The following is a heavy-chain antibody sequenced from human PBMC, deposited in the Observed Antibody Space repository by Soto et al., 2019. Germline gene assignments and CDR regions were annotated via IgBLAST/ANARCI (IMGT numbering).Heavy chain of an antibody. CDR3: ARGNALDI. V-gene: IGHV1-69*13. Sequence: ASVKVSCKASGGTFSSFSINWVRQAPGQGPEWMGGTIPILGTANYAQKFQGRVTIIADETTNTASLELTSLRSEDTAVYYCARGNALDIWGQGTTVTVSS. CDR1: GGTFSSFS. CDR2: TIPILGTA. J-gene: IGHJ6*02.